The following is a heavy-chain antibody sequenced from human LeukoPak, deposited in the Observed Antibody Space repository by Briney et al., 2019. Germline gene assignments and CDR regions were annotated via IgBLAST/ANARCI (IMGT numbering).Heavy chain of an antibody. CDR2: VDPEDGET. D-gene: IGHD3-16*01. Sequence: GATVKIPCKASGYTFTDYYMHWVQQAPGKGLEWVGRVDPEDGETIYAEKFQGRVTITADTSTDTAYMELSSLRSEDTAVYYCAALGGVDYWGQGTLVTVSS. CDR3: AALGGVDY. V-gene: IGHV1-69-2*01. J-gene: IGHJ4*02. CDR1: GYTFTDYY.